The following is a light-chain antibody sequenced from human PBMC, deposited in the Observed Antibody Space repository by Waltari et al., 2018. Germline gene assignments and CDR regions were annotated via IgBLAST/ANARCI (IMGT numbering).Light chain of an antibody. V-gene: IGKV4-1*01. Sequence: DIVMIQSPDSLAVSLGKRVTINYKSRQSLLYSSNNLNYLAWYQQKPGQAPKLLIYWASTRESGVPNRFSGSGSVTDFTLTISGLQAEDVAVYSCQQHYNSPLTFGGGTKVEIK. CDR1: QSLLYSSNNLNY. CDR2: WAS. J-gene: IGKJ4*01. CDR3: QQHYNSPLT.